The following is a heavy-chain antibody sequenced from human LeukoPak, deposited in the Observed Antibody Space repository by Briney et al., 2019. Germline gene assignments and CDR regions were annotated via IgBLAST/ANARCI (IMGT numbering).Heavy chain of an antibody. J-gene: IGHJ3*02. Sequence: GGSLRLSCAASGFSFSTYEMNWVRQAPGKGLEWISYITDSGGAVHYADSVKGRFTISRDNAKSSLFLHMHSLRAEDTAVYYCTRADMTDALDIWGQGTLLTVSS. D-gene: IGHD2-15*01. CDR3: TRADMTDALDI. CDR2: ITDSGGAV. V-gene: IGHV3-48*03. CDR1: GFSFSTYE.